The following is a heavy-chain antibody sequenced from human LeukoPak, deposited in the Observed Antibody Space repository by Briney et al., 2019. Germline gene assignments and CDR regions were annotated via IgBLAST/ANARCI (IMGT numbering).Heavy chain of an antibody. CDR1: GFTFSSYG. CDR2: IRHDGSNR. CDR3: ARDFYGYHDAFDI. Sequence: GGSLRLSCAASGFTFSSYGMHWVRQAPGKGLEWVTFIRHDGSNRYYADSVKGRFTISRDNSKNTLYLQMHSLRAEDTAVYYCARDFYGYHDAFDIWGQGTMVTVSS. V-gene: IGHV3-30*02. J-gene: IGHJ3*02. D-gene: IGHD4-17*01.